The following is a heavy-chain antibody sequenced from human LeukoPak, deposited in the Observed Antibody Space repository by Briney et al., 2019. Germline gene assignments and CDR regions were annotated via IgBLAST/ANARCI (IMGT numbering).Heavy chain of an antibody. D-gene: IGHD3-10*01. CDR3: ARDEWFGELSPTVDYYYYGMDV. J-gene: IGHJ6*02. CDR1: GFTFSSYS. Sequence: PGGSLRLSCAASGFTFSSYSMNWVRQAPGKGLEWVSSISSSSSYIYYADSVKGRFTISRDNAKNSLYLQMNSLRAEDTAVYYCARDEWFGELSPTVDYYYYGMDVWGQGTTVTVSS. V-gene: IGHV3-21*01. CDR2: ISSSSSYI.